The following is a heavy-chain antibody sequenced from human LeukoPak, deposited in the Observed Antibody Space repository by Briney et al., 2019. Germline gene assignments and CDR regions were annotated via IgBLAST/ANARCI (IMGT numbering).Heavy chain of an antibody. CDR2: INPNSGGT. CDR3: ARDVNTMVRGVLDAFDI. Sequence: ASVTISGTASGYTVSGYYIHWGRQAPRQGLEWRGWINPNSGGTNYAQKCQGRVIMTRDTSISTSYMELSRLRSDDTAVYYCARDVNTMVRGVLDAFDIWGQGTMVSVSS. CDR1: GYTVSGYY. V-gene: IGHV1-2*02. D-gene: IGHD3-10*01. J-gene: IGHJ3*02.